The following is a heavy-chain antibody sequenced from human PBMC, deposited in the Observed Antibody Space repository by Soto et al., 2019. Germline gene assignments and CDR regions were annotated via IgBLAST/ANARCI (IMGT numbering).Heavy chain of an antibody. Sequence: GGSLRLSCAASGFTFSSYSINWVRQAPGKGLEWVSSISSSSSYIYYADSVKGRFTISRDNAKNSLYLQMNSLRAEDTAVYYCARDSPSGYYDSSGYYWDAFDIWGQGTMVTVSS. CDR1: GFTFSSYS. D-gene: IGHD3-22*01. J-gene: IGHJ3*02. CDR2: ISSSSSYI. V-gene: IGHV3-21*01. CDR3: ARDSPSGYYDSSGYYWDAFDI.